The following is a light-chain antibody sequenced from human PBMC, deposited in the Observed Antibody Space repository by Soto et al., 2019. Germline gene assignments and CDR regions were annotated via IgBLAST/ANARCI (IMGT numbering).Light chain of an antibody. CDR2: EAS. J-gene: IGKJ4*01. CDR3: QQYNNWPRAT. V-gene: IGKV3-15*01. CDR1: QTVSSS. Sequence: EIVLTQSPATLSLSPGERATLSCRASQTVSSSLAWYQQKPGQAPRLLIYEASSRATGFPARFSGSGSGTEFNLTISSLQSEDFGVYYCQQYNNWPRATFGGGTKVDIK.